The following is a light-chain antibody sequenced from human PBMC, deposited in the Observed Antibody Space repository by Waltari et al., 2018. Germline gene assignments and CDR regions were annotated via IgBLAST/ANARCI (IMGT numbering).Light chain of an antibody. CDR3: QQSNNLPVT. V-gene: IGKV1-33*01. CDR2: EAS. J-gene: IGKJ3*01. Sequence: DIQMTQSPSCLSASVGERVTITCQANQDIRNNLNWYQQKPGKAPNLLIFEASTLETGVPSRFSGSGFGRDFSFTISSLQSEDIATYFCQQSNNLPVTFGPGTKVHIK. CDR1: QDIRNN.